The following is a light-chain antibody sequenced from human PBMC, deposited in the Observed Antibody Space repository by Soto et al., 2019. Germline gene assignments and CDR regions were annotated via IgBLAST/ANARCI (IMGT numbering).Light chain of an antibody. CDR3: QQYGSSAPIT. J-gene: IGKJ5*01. CDR2: GAS. CDR1: QSVYITS. V-gene: IGKV3-20*01. Sequence: EVVLTQSLGPLSLSPGESATLSCRASQSVYITSLAWYQHKRGRAPRVLIYGASSRATGLPDRFSGSGSETDLTLTISRLEPEDFALYYCQQYGSSAPITFGQGTRLEIK.